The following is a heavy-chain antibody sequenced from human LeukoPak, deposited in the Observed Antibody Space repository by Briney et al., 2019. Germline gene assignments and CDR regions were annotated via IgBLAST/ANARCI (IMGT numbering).Heavy chain of an antibody. CDR1: GFTFSSYG. Sequence: GRSLRLSCAASGFTFSSYGMHWVRQAPGKGLEWVAVIWYDGSNKYYADSVKGRFTISRDNSKNTLYLQMNSLRAVDTAVYYCARDPYSSGVNWFDPWGQGTLVTVSS. J-gene: IGHJ5*02. CDR3: ARDPYSSGVNWFDP. CDR2: IWYDGSNK. D-gene: IGHD6-25*01. V-gene: IGHV3-33*01.